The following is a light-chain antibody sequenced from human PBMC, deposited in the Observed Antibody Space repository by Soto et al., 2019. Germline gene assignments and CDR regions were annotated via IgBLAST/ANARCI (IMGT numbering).Light chain of an antibody. V-gene: IGLV2-14*01. J-gene: IGLJ2*01. CDR2: EVS. Sequence: QSALTQPASVSGSLGQSITISCTGTSSDVGGYNYVSWYQQHPGKAPKLMIYEVSNRPSGVSNRFSGSKSGNTASLTISGLQADAVADYYCSSYTSSTVLFGGGTKVTVL. CDR1: SSDVGGYNY. CDR3: SSYTSSTVL.